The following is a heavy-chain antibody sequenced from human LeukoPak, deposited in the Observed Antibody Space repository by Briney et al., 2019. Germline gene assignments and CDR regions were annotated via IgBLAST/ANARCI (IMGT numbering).Heavy chain of an antibody. V-gene: IGHV1-18*01. D-gene: IGHD5-24*01. CDR1: GYTFTTYG. Sequence: GASVKVSCKASGYTFTTYGITWVRQAPGQGLEWMGWISAYNGNTNYAQKLQGRVTMATDTSTSTAYMELRSLRSDDTAVYYCARALVDGYKELGYWGQGTLVTVSS. CDR3: ARALVDGYKELGY. J-gene: IGHJ4*02. CDR2: ISAYNGNT.